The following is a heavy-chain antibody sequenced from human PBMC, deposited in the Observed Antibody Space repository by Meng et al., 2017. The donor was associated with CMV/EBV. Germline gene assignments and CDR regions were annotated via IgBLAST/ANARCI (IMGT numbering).Heavy chain of an antibody. V-gene: IGHV1-2*02. CDR3: ARDRNYDFWSGYYTGFDY. CDR1: GYTFTGYY. CDR2: INPNSGVT. Sequence: ASVKVSCKASGYTFTGYYMHWVRQAPGQGLEWMGWINPNSGVTNYAQKFQGRVTMTRDTSISTAYMELSRLRSDDTAVYYCARDRNYDFWSGYYTGFDYWGQGTLVTVSS. D-gene: IGHD3-3*01. J-gene: IGHJ4*02.